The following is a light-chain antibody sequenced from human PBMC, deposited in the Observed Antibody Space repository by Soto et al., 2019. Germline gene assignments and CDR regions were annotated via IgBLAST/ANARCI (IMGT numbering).Light chain of an antibody. CDR2: AAS. V-gene: IGKV1-9*01. J-gene: IGKJ2*01. Sequence: DIPLTQSPSFLSASVGDRVTITCRASQDISSYLAWYQQEPGRAPKLLIHAASTLQSGVPSRFSGSGSGTEFTLTISSLQPEDFATYYCQQLHTYPLTFGQGTKLEI. CDR3: QQLHTYPLT. CDR1: QDISSY.